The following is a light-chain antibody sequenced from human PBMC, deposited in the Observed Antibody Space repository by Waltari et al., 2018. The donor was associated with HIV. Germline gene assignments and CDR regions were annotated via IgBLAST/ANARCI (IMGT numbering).Light chain of an antibody. CDR3: QSYSDWPRA. V-gene: IGKV3-15*01. J-gene: IGKJ1*01. CDR1: QRVSTN. Sequence: IVVTQFPAALSVSPGERASLSCIASQRVSTNLAWYHQVSGQAPRLLISDSSNRATGVPDRFSGSGSGTHFTLTISSLQSEDSGVYYCQSYSDWPRAFGLGTKVEV. CDR2: DSS.